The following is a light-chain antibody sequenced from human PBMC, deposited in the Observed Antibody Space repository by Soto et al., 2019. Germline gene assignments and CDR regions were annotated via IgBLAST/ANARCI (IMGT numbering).Light chain of an antibody. CDR3: QQHGSSPPYT. V-gene: IGKV3-20*01. Sequence: EIVLTQSPGTLSLSPGERVTLSCRASQSFSSSYLAWYQQKAGQAPRLLIYGASSRATGIPDRFSGSGSGTDFTLTISRLEPEDFAVYYCQQHGSSPPYTFGQGIKLEIK. CDR1: QSFSSSY. CDR2: GAS. J-gene: IGKJ2*01.